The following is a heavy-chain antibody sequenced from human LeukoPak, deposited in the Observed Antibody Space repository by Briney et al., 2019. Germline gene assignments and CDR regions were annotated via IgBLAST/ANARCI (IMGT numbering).Heavy chain of an antibody. D-gene: IGHD2-2*01. J-gene: IGHJ4*02. CDR2: IYSGGST. CDR1: GFTVSTYY. Sequence: GGSLSLSCAASGFTVSTYYMTWVRQAPGEGLECVSVIYSGGSTYYADSVKGRFTVSRDNSKNTLYLQMNSLRAEDTAMYYCARGLGYCTSTTCLLPFDYWGQGTLVTVSS. V-gene: IGHV3-53*01. CDR3: ARGLGYCTSTTCLLPFDY.